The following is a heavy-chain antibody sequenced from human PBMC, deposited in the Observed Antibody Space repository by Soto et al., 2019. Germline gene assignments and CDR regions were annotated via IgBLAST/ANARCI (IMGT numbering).Heavy chain of an antibody. V-gene: IGHV4-59*01. J-gene: IGHJ3*02. CDR1: GGSISSYY. CDR2: IYYSGST. CDR3: ARQQWLVLNAFDI. D-gene: IGHD6-19*01. Sequence: QVQLQESGPGLVKPSETLSLTCTVSGGSISSYYWSWIRQPPGKGLEWIGHIYYSGSTNYNPSLKSRVTISVDTSKNQFSLKLSSVTAVDTAVYYCARQQWLVLNAFDIWGQGTMVTVSS.